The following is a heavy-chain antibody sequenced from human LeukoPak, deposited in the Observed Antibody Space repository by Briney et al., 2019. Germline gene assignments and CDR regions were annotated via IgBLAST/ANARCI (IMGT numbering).Heavy chain of an antibody. V-gene: IGHV6-1*01. J-gene: IGHJ6*03. Sequence: SQTLSLTCAISGDSVSSNSAAWNWIRQSPSRGLEWLGRTYYRSKWYNDYAVSVKSRITINPDTSRNQFSLQLNSVTPEDTAVYYCARAVNSGYDLGRRRNYYYYYMDVWGKGPTVTVSS. CDR2: TYYRSKWYN. CDR3: ARAVNSGYDLGRRRNYYYYYMDV. CDR1: GDSVSSNSAA. D-gene: IGHD5-12*01.